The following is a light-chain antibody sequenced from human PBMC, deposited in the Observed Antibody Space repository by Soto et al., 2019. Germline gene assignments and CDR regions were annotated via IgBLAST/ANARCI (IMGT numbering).Light chain of an antibody. CDR3: EQYNHCSRMLA. CDR2: DTS. Sequence: EIILTQSPATLYVSPGERTTLSCRASQSLTTNLAWYQQRPGQAPRLLIYDTSTRATDIPARFSGSGSGTDFTLTIASVQSEDFGVYYCEQYNHCSRMLAFGGGTRV. CDR1: QSLTTN. V-gene: IGKV3-15*01. J-gene: IGKJ4*01.